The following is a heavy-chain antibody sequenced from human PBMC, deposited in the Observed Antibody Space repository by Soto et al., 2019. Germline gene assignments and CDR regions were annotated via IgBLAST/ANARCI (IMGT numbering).Heavy chain of an antibody. J-gene: IGHJ3*02. CDR3: ARDQNYGDLGPGDDAFDI. CDR1: GFTFSSYS. D-gene: IGHD4-17*01. V-gene: IGHV3-21*01. Sequence: PGGSLRLSCAASGFTFSSYSMNWVRQAPGKGLEWVSSISSSSSYIYYADSVKGRFTISRDNAKNSLYLQMNSLRAEDTAVYYCARDQNYGDLGPGDDAFDIWGQGTMVTVSS. CDR2: ISSSSSYI.